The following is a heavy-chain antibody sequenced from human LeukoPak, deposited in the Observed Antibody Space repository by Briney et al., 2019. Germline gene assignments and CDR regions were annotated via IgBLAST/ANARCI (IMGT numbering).Heavy chain of an antibody. CDR3: ARGYTSGWLYFDY. CDR1: GFTVTSTH. V-gene: IGHV3-53*01. J-gene: IGHJ4*02. Sequence: GGSLRLSCAASGFTVTSTHMSWVRQAPGKGLEWVSVIYSGGSTYYADSVEGRFTISRDNSKNTLFLQMNSLRAEDTAVYYCARGYTSGWLYFDYWGQGTLVTVCS. CDR2: IYSGGST. D-gene: IGHD6-19*01.